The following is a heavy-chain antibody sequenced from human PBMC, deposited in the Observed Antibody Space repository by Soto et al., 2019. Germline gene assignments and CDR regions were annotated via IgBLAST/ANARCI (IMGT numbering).Heavy chain of an antibody. J-gene: IGHJ6*03. V-gene: IGHV4-34*01. CDR2: INHSGST. CDR3: ARVQRAIFGVVITRRAVGYYMDV. D-gene: IGHD3-3*01. CDR1: GGSFSGYY. Sequence: SETLSLTCAVYGGSFSGYYWSWIRQPPGKGLEWIGEINHSGSTNYNPSLKSRVTISVDTSKNQFSLKLSSVTAADTAVCYCARVQRAIFGVVITRRAVGYYMDVWGKGTTVTVSS.